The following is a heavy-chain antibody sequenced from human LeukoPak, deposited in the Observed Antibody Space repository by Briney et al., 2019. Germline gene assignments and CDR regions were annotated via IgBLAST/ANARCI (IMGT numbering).Heavy chain of an antibody. Sequence: GGSLRLSCTASGFTFSDYYMSWIRQAPGKGLEWVSYIGGRVSNIFYADFVRGRFTISRDNAKNSLYLQMNSLRAEDTAVYYCARAAGWLDPWGQGTLVTVSS. V-gene: IGHV3-11*01. CDR1: GFTFSDYY. CDR3: ARAAGWLDP. D-gene: IGHD6-13*01. J-gene: IGHJ5*02. CDR2: IGGRVSNI.